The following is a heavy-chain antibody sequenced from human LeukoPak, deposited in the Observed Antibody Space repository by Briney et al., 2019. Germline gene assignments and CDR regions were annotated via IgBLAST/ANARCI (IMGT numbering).Heavy chain of an antibody. J-gene: IGHJ5*02. CDR3: ASDYYDSSGYHPLNH. V-gene: IGHV1-2*02. D-gene: IGHD3-22*01. CDR2: IDSKNGDT. Sequence: ASVKVSCKASGYTFTAYYMHWVRQAPGQGLEWMGWIDSKNGDTKYAQKFQSRLTITRDTSIGIAYMELRSLISDDTAVYYCASDYYDSSGYHPLNHWGQGTLVTVSS. CDR1: GYTFTAYY.